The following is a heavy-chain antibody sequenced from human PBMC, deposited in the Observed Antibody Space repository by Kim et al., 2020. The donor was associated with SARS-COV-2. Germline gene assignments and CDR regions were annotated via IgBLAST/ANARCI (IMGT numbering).Heavy chain of an antibody. V-gene: IGHV3-13*04. D-gene: IGHD6-13*01. Sequence: GGSLRLSCAASGFTFSSYDMHWVRQATGKGLEWVSTINTAGDTYYPGSVKGRFTNSRENAKNSLYLQMNSLRAGDTAVYYCARGRSGAAGNYYFYGMDVWGQGTTVTVSS. J-gene: IGHJ6*02. CDR2: INTAGDT. CDR3: ARGRSGAAGNYYFYGMDV. CDR1: GFTFSSYD.